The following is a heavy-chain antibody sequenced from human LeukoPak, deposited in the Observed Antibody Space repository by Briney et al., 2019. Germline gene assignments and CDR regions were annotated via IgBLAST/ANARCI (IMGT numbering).Heavy chain of an antibody. CDR1: GYTFTNYY. V-gene: IGHV1-46*01. CDR3: ASPGRRPRQNKYGYFDY. J-gene: IGHJ4*02. D-gene: IGHD1-26*01. CDR2: INPSGGST. Sequence: ASVKVSCKASGYTFTNYYMHWVRQAPGQGLEWMGIINPSGGSTSYAQKFQGRVTMTRDTSTSTVYMELSSLRSEDTAVYYCASPGRRPRQNKYGYFDYWGQGTLVTVSS.